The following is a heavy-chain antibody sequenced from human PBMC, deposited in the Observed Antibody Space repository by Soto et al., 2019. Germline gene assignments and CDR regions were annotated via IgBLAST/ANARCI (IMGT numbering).Heavy chain of an antibody. J-gene: IGHJ3*02. CDR1: GFTFNTYW. V-gene: IGHV3-7*04. CDR3: ARGDYYDTSGPFSDAFDI. Sequence: GGSLRLSCAASGFTFNTYWMSWVRQAPGKGLEWVANIKPDGSEKWYVDSVKGRFIISRDNAKNSLYLQMVSLRAEDTAVYYCARGDYYDTSGPFSDAFDIWGQGTMGTGSS. D-gene: IGHD3-22*01. CDR2: IKPDGSEK.